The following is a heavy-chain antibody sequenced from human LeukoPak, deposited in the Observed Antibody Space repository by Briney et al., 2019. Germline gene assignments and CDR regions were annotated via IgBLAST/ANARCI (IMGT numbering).Heavy chain of an antibody. CDR1: GFTVSSIY. V-gene: IGHV3-53*01. Sequence: GGSLRLSCAASGFTVSSIYMSWVSQAPGKGLEWVSVIYSGGSTDYADSVKGRFTISRDTSKNTLYLQMNSLRVEDTAVYYCARSSHYDILTGYSEEDAFDIWGQGTMVTVSS. D-gene: IGHD3-9*01. CDR2: IYSGGST. CDR3: ARSSHYDILTGYSEEDAFDI. J-gene: IGHJ3*02.